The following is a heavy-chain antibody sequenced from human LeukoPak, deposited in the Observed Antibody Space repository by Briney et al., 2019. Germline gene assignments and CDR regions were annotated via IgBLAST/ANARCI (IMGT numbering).Heavy chain of an antibody. V-gene: IGHV1-18*04. Sequence: ASVKVSCKASGYTFTSYGISWVRQAPGQGLEWMGWISAYNGNTNYAQKLQGRVTMTTDTSTSTAYMELRSLRSDDTAVYYCARGVDDEIVVVPAAMPFGYRGQGTLVTVSS. CDR1: GYTFTSYG. J-gene: IGHJ4*02. D-gene: IGHD2-2*01. CDR3: ARGVDDEIVVVPAAMPFGY. CDR2: ISAYNGNT.